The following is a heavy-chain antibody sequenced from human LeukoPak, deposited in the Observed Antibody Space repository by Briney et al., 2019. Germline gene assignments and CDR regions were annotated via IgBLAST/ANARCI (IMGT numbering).Heavy chain of an antibody. CDR2: INWNGAST. V-gene: IGHV3-20*04. D-gene: IGHD6-19*01. Sequence: GGSLRLSCEASGFRFDDHGMSWVRQAPGKGLEWGSGINWNGASTGYGDSVKGRFTISRDNAKNSLYLQMNSLRAEDTALYYCAGGDRNGWYFDYWGQGVLVTVSS. J-gene: IGHJ4*02. CDR3: AGGDRNGWYFDY. CDR1: GFRFDDHG.